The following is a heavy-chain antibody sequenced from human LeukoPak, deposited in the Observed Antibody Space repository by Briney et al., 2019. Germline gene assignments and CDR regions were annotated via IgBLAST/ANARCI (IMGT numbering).Heavy chain of an antibody. J-gene: IGHJ1*01. Sequence: GGSLRLSCTASGFTFGDYAMSWVRQAPGKGLEWVVFIRSKAYGGTTEYAASVKGRFTISRDDSRSIAYLQMNSLNTEDTAVYYCTRAYCGGDCYFQHWGQGTLVTVSS. D-gene: IGHD2-21*02. CDR1: GFTFGDYA. V-gene: IGHV3-49*04. CDR3: TRAYCGGDCYFQH. CDR2: IRSKAYGGTT.